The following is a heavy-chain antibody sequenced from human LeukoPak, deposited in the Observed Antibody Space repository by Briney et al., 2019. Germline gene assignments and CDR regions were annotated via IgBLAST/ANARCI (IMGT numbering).Heavy chain of an antibody. CDR1: GLTFNSYA. J-gene: IGHJ5*02. Sequence: GGSLRLSCAASGLTFNSYAMHWVRQAPGKGLEWVAVISYDGSNKYYADSVKGRFTISRDNSKNTLYLQMNSLRAEDTAVYYCAREWFGESSWSNWFDPWGQGTLVTVSS. CDR2: ISYDGSNK. D-gene: IGHD3-10*01. CDR3: AREWFGESSWSNWFDP. V-gene: IGHV3-30*04.